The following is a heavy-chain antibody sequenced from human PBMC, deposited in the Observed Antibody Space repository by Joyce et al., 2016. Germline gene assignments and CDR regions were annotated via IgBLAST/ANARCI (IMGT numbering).Heavy chain of an antibody. V-gene: IGHV4-61*02. Sequence: QVQLQESGPGLVKPSQTLSLTCTVSGGSVSSGGYYWSGIRQPAGKGLEWIGRIHPTDVTCFNPSLRSRVTISLDTSKNQLSLMLNSVIAADTAMYFCAREVGHGHRNTSRLDYWGQGTLVTVYS. CDR3: AREVGHGHRNTSRLDY. CDR2: IHPTDVT. J-gene: IGHJ4*02. D-gene: IGHD2-2*01. CDR1: GGSVSSGGYY.